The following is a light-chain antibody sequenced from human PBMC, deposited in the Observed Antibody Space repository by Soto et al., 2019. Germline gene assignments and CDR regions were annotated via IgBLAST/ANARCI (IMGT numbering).Light chain of an antibody. CDR1: QIVLYTSNNKNC. J-gene: IGKJ5*01. CDR2: WAY. CDR3: KQSSSIQIT. Sequence: DTVMNQAPDSLPVSSRERATINFKPSQIVLYTSNNKNCLAWFQKKPGQHNKIIIFWAYTREFGVNDRFSGSGSGTDFTLTIRSMQPEDVAVYYCKQSSSIQITLGQGKRLEIK. V-gene: IGKV4-1*01.